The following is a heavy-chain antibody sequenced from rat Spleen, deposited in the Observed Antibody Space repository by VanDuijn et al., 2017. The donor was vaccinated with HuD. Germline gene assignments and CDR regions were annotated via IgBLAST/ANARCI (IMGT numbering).Heavy chain of an antibody. CDR3: ARPHFINYVMDA. CDR1: GFTFSDYY. V-gene: IGHV5-22*01. D-gene: IGHD1-12*01. Sequence: EVQLVESGGGLVQPGRSLKLSCAASGFTFSDYYMAWVRQAPQKGLEWVASISYEGSGTYYGDSVKGRFTISRDNAKSTLYLKMNSLRSEDTATYYCARPHFINYVMDAWGQGTSVTVSS. CDR2: ISYEGSGT. J-gene: IGHJ4*01.